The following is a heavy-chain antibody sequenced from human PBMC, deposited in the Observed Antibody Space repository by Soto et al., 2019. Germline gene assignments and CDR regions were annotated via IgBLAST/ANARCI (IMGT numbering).Heavy chain of an antibody. V-gene: IGHV4-34*01. CDR3: AGLIYDILTGYYVDY. CDR1: GGSFSGYY. CDR2: INHSGST. D-gene: IGHD3-9*01. Sequence: PSETLSLTCAVYGGSFSGYYWSWIRQPPGKGLEWIGEINHSGSTNYNPSLKSRVNISVDTSKNQFSLKLSSVTAADTAVYYCAGLIYDILTGYYVDYWGQGTLVTVSS. J-gene: IGHJ4*02.